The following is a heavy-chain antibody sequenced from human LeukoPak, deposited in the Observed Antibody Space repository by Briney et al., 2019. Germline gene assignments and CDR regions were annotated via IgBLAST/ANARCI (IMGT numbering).Heavy chain of an antibody. CDR3: ARDLRAGWFDP. J-gene: IGHJ5*02. V-gene: IGHV1-18*01. CDR1: GYTFTSYG. Sequence: ASVKVSCKASGYTFTSYGISWVRQPPGQGREWMGWISAYNGNTNYAKKLQARVTMTTDTSTSTAYNELRSLRSDDTAVYYCARDLRAGWFDPWGQGTLVTVSS. CDR2: ISAYNGNT.